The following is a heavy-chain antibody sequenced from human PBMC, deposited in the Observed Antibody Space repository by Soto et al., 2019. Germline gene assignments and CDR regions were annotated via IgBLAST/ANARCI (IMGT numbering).Heavy chain of an antibody. J-gene: IGHJ4*02. D-gene: IGHD1-26*01. CDR3: ARHSGSYFRDY. CDR1: GGSIIGYY. V-gene: IGHV4-59*08. CDR2: MYNTGST. Sequence: SETLSLTCTVSGGSIIGYYSSGIRQPQGKGLEGIGYMYNTGSTLYNPTFKSQVTISVDTSKNQFSLNLNSVTAADTAVYYCARHSGSYFRDYWGQGTLVTVSS.